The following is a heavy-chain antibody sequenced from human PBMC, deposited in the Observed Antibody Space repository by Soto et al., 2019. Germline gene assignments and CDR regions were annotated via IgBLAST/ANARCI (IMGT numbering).Heavy chain of an antibody. Sequence: QVQLVESGGGVVQPGRSLRLSCAASGFTFSSYGMHWVRQAPGKGLEWVAVISYDGSNKYYADSVKGRFTISRDNSKNTLYLQMTSLSDEDSGVYYCATGDIVVVLPAIVYGGQGTLVTVTS. J-gene: IGHJ4*02. V-gene: IGHV3-30*03. D-gene: IGHD2-2*01. CDR2: ISYDGSNK. CDR3: ATGDIVVVLPAIVY. CDR1: GFTFSSYG.